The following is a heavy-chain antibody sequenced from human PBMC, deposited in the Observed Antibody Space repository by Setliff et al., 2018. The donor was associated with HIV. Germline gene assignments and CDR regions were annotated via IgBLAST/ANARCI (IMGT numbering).Heavy chain of an antibody. V-gene: IGHV4-61*08. CDR3: ARASLDSSGYLYYYYYYMDA. CDR1: GGSFTSGGYY. J-gene: IGHJ6*03. Sequence: PSETLSLTCTVSGGSFTSGGYYWSWIRQHPGKGLEWIGSIYYSGSTNYNPSLKSRVTISVDTSKNQFSLKLSSVTAADTAVYYCARASLDSSGYLYYYYYYMDAWGKGTTVTVSS. CDR2: IYYSGST. D-gene: IGHD3-22*01.